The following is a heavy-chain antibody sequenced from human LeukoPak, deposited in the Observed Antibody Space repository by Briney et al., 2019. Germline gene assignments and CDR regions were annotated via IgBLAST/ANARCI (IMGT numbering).Heavy chain of an antibody. CDR1: GFTFSSYS. CDR3: ARDYNNGWYGI. D-gene: IGHD6-19*01. CDR2: ISSSGTYI. J-gene: IGHJ4*02. V-gene: IGHV3-21*01. Sequence: PGGSLRLSCAASGFTFSSYSMNWVRQAPGKGLEWVSSISSSGTYIYYADSVKGRFTISRDNAKNSLYLQMNSLRAEDTAVYYCARDYNNGWYGIWGQGTLVTVSS.